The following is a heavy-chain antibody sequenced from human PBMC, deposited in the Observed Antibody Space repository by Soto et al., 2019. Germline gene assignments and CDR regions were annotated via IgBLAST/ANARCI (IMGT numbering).Heavy chain of an antibody. D-gene: IGHD3-10*01. V-gene: IGHV4-39*01. J-gene: IGHJ6*02. CDR2: IYYSGST. CDR3: ARHSGYYYGMDV. CDR1: GGSISSSSYY. Sequence: QLQLQESGPGLVKPSETLSLTCTVSGGSISSSSYYWGWIRQPPGKGLEWIGSIYYSGSTYYNPSLKSRVTISVDTSKNQFSLKLSSVTAADTAVYYCARHSGYYYGMDVWGQGTTVTVSS.